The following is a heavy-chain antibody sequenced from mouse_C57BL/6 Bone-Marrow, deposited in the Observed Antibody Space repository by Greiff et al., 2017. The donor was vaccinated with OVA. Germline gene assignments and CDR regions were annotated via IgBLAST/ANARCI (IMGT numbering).Heavy chain of an antibody. CDR3: ARDPFYYGSSLWYFDV. V-gene: IGHV1-61*01. CDR2: IYPSDSET. Sequence: QVHVKQPGAELVRPGSSVKLSCKASGYTFTSYWMDWVKQRPGQGLEWIGNIYPSDSETHYNQKFKDKATLTVDKSSSTAYMQLSSLTSEDSAVYYCARDPFYYGSSLWYFDVWGTGTTVTVSS. CDR1: GYTFTSYW. D-gene: IGHD1-1*01. J-gene: IGHJ1*03.